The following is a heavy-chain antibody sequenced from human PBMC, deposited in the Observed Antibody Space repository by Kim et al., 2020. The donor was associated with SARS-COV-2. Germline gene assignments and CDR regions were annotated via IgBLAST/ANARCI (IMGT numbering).Heavy chain of an antibody. CDR2: INPSGGST. CDR1: GYTFTSYY. D-gene: IGHD6-19*01. Sequence: ASVKVSCKASGYTFTSYYMHWVRQAPGQGLEWMGIINPSGGSTSYAQKFQGRVTMTRDTSTSTVYMELSSLRSEDTAVYYCARDNPRVWSIAVAGTWGLDYWGQGTLVTVSS. J-gene: IGHJ4*02. CDR3: ARDNPRVWSIAVAGTWGLDY. V-gene: IGHV1-46*01.